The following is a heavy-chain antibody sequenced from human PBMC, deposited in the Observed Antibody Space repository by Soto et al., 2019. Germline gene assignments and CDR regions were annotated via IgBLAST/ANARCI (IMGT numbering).Heavy chain of an antibody. J-gene: IGHJ4*02. V-gene: IGHV3-64D*08. CDR2: ISSNGGST. D-gene: IGHD6-6*01. CDR1: GFTFSSYA. Sequence: GGSLRLSCSASGFTFSSYAMHWVRQAPGKGLEYVSAISSNGGSTHYADSVKGRFTISRDNSKNTLYLQMSSLRAEDTAVYYCVKENGSSSALPTFDYWGQGTLVTVSS. CDR3: VKENGSSSALPTFDY.